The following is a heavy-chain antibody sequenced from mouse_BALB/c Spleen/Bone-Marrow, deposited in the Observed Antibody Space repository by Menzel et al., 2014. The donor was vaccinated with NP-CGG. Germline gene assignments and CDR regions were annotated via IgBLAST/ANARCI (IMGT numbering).Heavy chain of an antibody. CDR1: GYTFTSYI. CDR3: ARGGYGNVYYAMDY. Sequence: VHLQQPGPELVKPGASVKMSCKASGYTFTSYIMHWVKQKPGQGLEWIGYINPYNDGTKYNEKFKGKATLTSDKSSSTAYMELSSLTSEDSAVYYCARGGYGNVYYAMDYWGQGTSVTVSS. D-gene: IGHD2-10*02. V-gene: IGHV1-14*01. CDR2: INPYNDGT. J-gene: IGHJ4*01.